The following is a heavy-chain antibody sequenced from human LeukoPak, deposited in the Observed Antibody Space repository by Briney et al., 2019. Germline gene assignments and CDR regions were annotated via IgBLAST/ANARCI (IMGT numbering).Heavy chain of an antibody. CDR3: ARYYYGSGSYYNVDYYYYMDV. J-gene: IGHJ6*03. CDR2: IYYSGST. CDR1: GGSISSGDYY. V-gene: IGHV4-30-4*08. D-gene: IGHD3-10*01. Sequence: SQTLSLTCTVSGGSISSGDYYWSWIRQPPGKGLEWIGYIYYSGSTYYNPSLKSRVTISVDTSKNQFSLKLSSVTAADTAVYYWARYYYGSGSYYNVDYYYYMDVWGKGTTFTVSS.